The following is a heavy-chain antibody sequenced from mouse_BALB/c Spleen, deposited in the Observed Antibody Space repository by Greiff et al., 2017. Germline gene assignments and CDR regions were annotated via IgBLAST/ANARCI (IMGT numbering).Heavy chain of an antibody. D-gene: IGHD2-2*01. J-gene: IGHJ4*01. V-gene: IGHV2-9*02. CDR1: GFSLTSYG. CDR2: IWAGGST. CDR3: ARDGYPFMDY. Sequence: VQVVESGPGLVAPSQSLSITCTVSGFSLTSYGVHWVRQPPGKGLEWLGVIWAGGSTNYNSALMSRLSISKDNSKSQVFLKMNSLQTDDTAMYYCARDGYPFMDYWGQGTSVTVSS.